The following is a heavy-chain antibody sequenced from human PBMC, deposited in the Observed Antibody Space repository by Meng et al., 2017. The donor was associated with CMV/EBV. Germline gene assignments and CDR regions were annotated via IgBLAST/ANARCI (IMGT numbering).Heavy chain of an antibody. Sequence: YYRHWVRQAPRQWLEWMGIINPSGGSTSYGQKCQGRVTMTRDTSTSTVYMELSSLRSEDTAVYYCARDSLMITFGGVIVIPNWFDPWGQGTLVTVSS. CDR3: ARDSLMITFGGVIVIPNWFDP. CDR2: INPSGGST. V-gene: IGHV1-46*01. J-gene: IGHJ5*02. D-gene: IGHD3-16*02. CDR1: YY.